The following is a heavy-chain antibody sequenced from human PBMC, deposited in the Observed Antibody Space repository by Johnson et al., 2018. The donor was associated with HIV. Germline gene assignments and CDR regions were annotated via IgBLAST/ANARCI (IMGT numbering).Heavy chain of an antibody. D-gene: IGHD3-10*01. CDR1: GFTFSSYA. CDR2: MSFDGSNK. V-gene: IGHV3-30*04. Sequence: QMLLVESGGGVVQPGRSLRLSCAASGFTFSSYAMHWVRQAPGKGLEWVSLMSFDGSNKDYADSVKGRFTISRDNSKNTLFLQMNSLTAGDTAVYYCARERDPVRGSQQSGVYAFYIWGQGTMVTVSS. J-gene: IGHJ3*02. CDR3: ARERDPVRGSQQSGVYAFYI.